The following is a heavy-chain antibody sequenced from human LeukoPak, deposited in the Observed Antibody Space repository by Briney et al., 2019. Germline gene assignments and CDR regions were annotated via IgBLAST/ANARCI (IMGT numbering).Heavy chain of an antibody. V-gene: IGHV3-23*01. CDR1: GFTFSSYA. D-gene: IGHD3-22*01. Sequence: PGGPLRLSCAASGFTFSSYAMSWVRQAPGKGLEWVSAISGSGGSTYYADSVKGRFTISRDNSKNTLYLQMNSLRAEDTAVYYCTNSEVVVIIPFDYWGQGTLVTVSS. J-gene: IGHJ4*02. CDR3: TNSEVVVIIPFDY. CDR2: ISGSGGST.